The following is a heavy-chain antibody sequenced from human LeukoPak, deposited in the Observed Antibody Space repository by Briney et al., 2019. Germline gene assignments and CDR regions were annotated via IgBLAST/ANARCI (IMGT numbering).Heavy chain of an antibody. CDR3: ARPYCSGGTCFDS. CDR1: GIAFSSYW. D-gene: IGHD2-15*01. Sequence: PGGSLRLSCEASGIAFSSYWMSWVRQTPGKGLEWVANTNPDGSEKYYVDSVKGRFTISRDNAKNSLCLQMNSLRAEDTAVYYCARPYCSGGTCFDSWGQGTLVTVSS. CDR2: TNPDGSEK. V-gene: IGHV3-7*05. J-gene: IGHJ4*02.